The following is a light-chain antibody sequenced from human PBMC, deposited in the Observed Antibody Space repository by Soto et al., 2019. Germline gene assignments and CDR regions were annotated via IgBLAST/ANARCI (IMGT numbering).Light chain of an antibody. Sequence: QSVLTQPPSASGTPGQRVTISCSGSRSNIGSYYVYWYQHLPETAPKLLIYSNNQRPSGVPDRFSGSKSGTSASLAISGLRSEDEADYYCSAYTTRSAVFGTGTKLTVL. J-gene: IGLJ1*01. CDR3: SAYTTRSAV. V-gene: IGLV1-47*02. CDR1: RSNIGSYY. CDR2: SNN.